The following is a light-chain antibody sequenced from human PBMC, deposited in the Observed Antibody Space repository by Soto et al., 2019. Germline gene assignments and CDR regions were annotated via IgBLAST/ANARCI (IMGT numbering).Light chain of an antibody. V-gene: IGLV2-14*01. CDR3: SSFTSSTTYV. CDR1: SSDVGGYNH. Sequence: QSVLTQPASVSWSPGQSVTISCTGTSSDVGGYNHVSWYQQYPGKAPKLTIYDVSNRPSGVSNRFSGSKSGNTASLTISGLQAEDEADYYCSSFTSSTTYVFGTGTKVTVL. CDR2: DVS. J-gene: IGLJ1*01.